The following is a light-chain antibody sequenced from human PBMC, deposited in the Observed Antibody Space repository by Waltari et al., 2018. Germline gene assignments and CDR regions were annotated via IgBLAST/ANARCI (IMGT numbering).Light chain of an antibody. CDR2: EGN. J-gene: IGLJ3*02. Sequence: QSALIQPASVSGSPGQSITMSCTETNSAVGTYNLVSWDQQQPVKAPKLMIYEGNKRPSGLSYRFSGAKSGNTASLTISGLQAEDEADYYCSSYAGSSSPRVFGGGTKLTVL. V-gene: IGLV2-23*01. CDR1: NSAVGTYNL. CDR3: SSYAGSSSPRV.